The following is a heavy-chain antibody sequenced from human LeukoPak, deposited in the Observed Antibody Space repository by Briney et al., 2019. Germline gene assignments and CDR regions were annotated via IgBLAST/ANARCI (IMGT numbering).Heavy chain of an antibody. D-gene: IGHD3-10*01. CDR2: ISSSGSTI. J-gene: IGHJ6*03. CDR1: GFTFSSYE. V-gene: IGHV3-48*03. Sequence: GGSLRLSCAASGFTFSSYEMNWVRQAPGKGLEWVSYISSSGSTIYYADSVKGRFTISRDNAKNSLYLQMDSLRAEDTAVYYCARGEYGSGSYYKVPGYYMDVWGKGTTVTISS. CDR3: ARGEYGSGSYYKVPGYYMDV.